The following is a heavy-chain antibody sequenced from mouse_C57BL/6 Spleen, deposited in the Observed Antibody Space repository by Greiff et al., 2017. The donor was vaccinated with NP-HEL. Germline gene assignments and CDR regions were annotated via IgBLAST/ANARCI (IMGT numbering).Heavy chain of an antibody. D-gene: IGHD1-1*01. CDR3: AFRGVTTVVSMDY. CDR2: ISYDGSN. J-gene: IGHJ4*01. V-gene: IGHV3-6*01. Sequence: DVHLVESGPGLVKPSQSLSLTCSVTGYSITSGYYWNWIRQFPGNKLEWMGYISYDGSNNYNPSLKNRISITRDTSKNQFFLKLNSVTTEDTATYYCAFRGVTTVVSMDYWGQGTSVTVSS. CDR1: GYSITSGYY.